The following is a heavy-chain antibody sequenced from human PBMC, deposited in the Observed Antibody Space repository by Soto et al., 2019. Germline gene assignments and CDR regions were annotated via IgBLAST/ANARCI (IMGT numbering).Heavy chain of an antibody. J-gene: IGHJ4*02. CDR1: GDSISGGGYY. V-gene: IGHV4-31*03. CDR3: ASGLAEWSNDS. Sequence: SETLSLTCTVSGDSISGGGYYWSWIRQHPGKGLEWIGYIYYSGNTEYNPSLKRRVTISVDTSKTQFSLKLSSVTAADTAVYYCASGLAEWSNDSWGQGILVTVSS. D-gene: IGHD2-8*01. CDR2: IYYSGNT.